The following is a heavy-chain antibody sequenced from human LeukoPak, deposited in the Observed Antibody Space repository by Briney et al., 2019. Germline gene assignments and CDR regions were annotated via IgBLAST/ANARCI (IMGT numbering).Heavy chain of an antibody. V-gene: IGHV4-34*01. CDR3: ARRLTGSGSYPDY. CDR1: GGSFSGYY. J-gene: IGHJ4*02. D-gene: IGHD3-10*01. CDR2: INHSGST. Sequence: HSETLSLTCGVYGGSFSGYYWSWIRQPPGKGLEWIGEINHSGSTNYNPSLKSRVTISVDTSKNQFSLKLSSVTAADTAVYYCARRLTGSGSYPDYWGQGTLVTVSS.